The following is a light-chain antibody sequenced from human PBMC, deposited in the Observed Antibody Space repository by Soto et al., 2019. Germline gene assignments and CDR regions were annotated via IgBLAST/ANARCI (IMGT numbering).Light chain of an antibody. CDR1: QSIGSW. Sequence: DIQMTQSPSTLSASVGDRVTITCRASQSIGSWLAWYQHKPGKAPKLLIFDAFSLESGVPSRFSGSGSATECTLTIRRPRPGVFATYYGKGYNPPPRAFGRGPKGEI. CDR3: KGYNPPPRA. CDR2: DAF. J-gene: IGKJ1*01. V-gene: IGKV1-5*01.